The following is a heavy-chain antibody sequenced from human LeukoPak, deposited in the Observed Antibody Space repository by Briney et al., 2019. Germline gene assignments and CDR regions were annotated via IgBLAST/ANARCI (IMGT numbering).Heavy chain of an antibody. CDR3: ARRFDYGGRRDNWFDP. CDR1: GYTFTGYY. D-gene: IGHD4-23*01. CDR2: INPNSGGT. Sequence: ASVKVSCKASGYTFTGYYMHWVRQAPGQGLERMGWINPNSGGTNYAQKFQGRVTMTRDTSISTAYMELSRLRSDDTAVYYCARRFDYGGRRDNWFDPWGQGTLVTVSS. V-gene: IGHV1-2*02. J-gene: IGHJ5*02.